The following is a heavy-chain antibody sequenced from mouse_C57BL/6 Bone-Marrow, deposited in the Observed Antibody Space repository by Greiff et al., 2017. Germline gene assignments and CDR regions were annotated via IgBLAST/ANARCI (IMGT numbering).Heavy chain of an antibody. CDR2: IYPGGGYT. D-gene: IGHD2-2*01. CDR1: GYTFTNYW. Sequence: QVHVKQSGAELVRPGTSVKMSCKASGYTFTNYWIGWAKQRPGHGLEWIGDIYPGGGYTNYNEKFKGKATLTADKSSSTAYMQFSSLTSEDSAIYYCARSLYYGYDWYFDVWGTGTTVTVSS. J-gene: IGHJ1*03. V-gene: IGHV1-63*01. CDR3: ARSLYYGYDWYFDV.